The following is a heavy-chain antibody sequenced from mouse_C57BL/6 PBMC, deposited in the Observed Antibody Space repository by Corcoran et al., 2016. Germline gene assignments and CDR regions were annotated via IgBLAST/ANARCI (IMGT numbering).Heavy chain of an antibody. V-gene: IGHV1-26*01. Sequence: EVQLQQSGPELVKPGASVKISCKASGYTFTDYYMNWVKQSHGKSLEWIGDINPNNGGTSYNQKFKGKATLTVDKSSSTAYMELRSLTSEDSAVYYCARSIYYDRYAMDYWGQGTSVTVSS. J-gene: IGHJ4*01. CDR2: INPNNGGT. CDR1: GYTFTDYY. CDR3: ARSIYYDRYAMDY. D-gene: IGHD2-4*01.